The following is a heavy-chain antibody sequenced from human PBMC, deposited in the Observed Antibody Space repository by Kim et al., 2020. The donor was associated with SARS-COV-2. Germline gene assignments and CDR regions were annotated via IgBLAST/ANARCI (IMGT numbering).Heavy chain of an antibody. CDR2: IYTSGST. V-gene: IGHV4-61*02. Sequence: SETLSLTCTVSGGPISSGSYYWSWIRQPAGKGLEWIGRIYTSGSTNYNPSLKSRVTISVDTSKNQFSLKLISETAADTAVYYCARDRLQTDDAFDIWGQGTKVTVSS. CDR1: GGPISSGSYY. J-gene: IGHJ3*02. D-gene: IGHD3-16*01. CDR3: ARDRLQTDDAFDI.